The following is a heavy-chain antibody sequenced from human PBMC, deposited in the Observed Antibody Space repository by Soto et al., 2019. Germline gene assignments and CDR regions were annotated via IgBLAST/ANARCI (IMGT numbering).Heavy chain of an antibody. J-gene: IGHJ4*02. CDR2: INSGNANT. V-gene: IGHV1-3*01. Sequence: QVQLVQSGAEVKKPGASVKVSCKASGYTFTRFAMHWVRQAPGQRLEWMGWINSGNANTKYSQKFLGRVTISRDTSATTAYWELHSLRSEDTAEYYCERFFFSGGSPSFAQWCQGPLVTVSS. CDR3: ERFFFSGGSPSFAQ. D-gene: IGHD2-15*01. CDR1: GYTFTRFA.